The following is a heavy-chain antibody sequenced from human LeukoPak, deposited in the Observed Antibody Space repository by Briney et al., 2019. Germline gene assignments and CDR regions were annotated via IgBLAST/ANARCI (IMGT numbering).Heavy chain of an antibody. J-gene: IGHJ4*02. CDR2: ISGSGDTT. CDR1: GFIFSNYA. Sequence: PGGSLRLSCATSGFIFSNYAVNWVRQAPGKGLEWVSIISGSGDTTYYADSVKGRFTISRDNSKNTLYLQMNSLRAEDTAVYYCARDRGDGYNFYLYYFDYWGQGTLVTVSS. CDR3: ARDRGDGYNFYLYYFDY. V-gene: IGHV3-23*01. D-gene: IGHD5-24*01.